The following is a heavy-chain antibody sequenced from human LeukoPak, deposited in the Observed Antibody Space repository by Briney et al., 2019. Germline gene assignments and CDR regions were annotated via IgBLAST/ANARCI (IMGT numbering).Heavy chain of an antibody. CDR3: AKDDYDFWSGYFRQIYYYYMDV. V-gene: IGHV3-30*02. CDR2: IRYDGSNK. Sequence: GGSLRLSCAASGFTFSSYGMHWVRQAPGKGLEWVAFIRYDGSNKYYADSVKGRFTISRDNSKNTLYLQMNSLRAEDTAVYYCAKDDYDFWSGYFRQIYYYYMDVWGKGTTVTVSS. J-gene: IGHJ6*03. CDR1: GFTFSSYG. D-gene: IGHD3-3*01.